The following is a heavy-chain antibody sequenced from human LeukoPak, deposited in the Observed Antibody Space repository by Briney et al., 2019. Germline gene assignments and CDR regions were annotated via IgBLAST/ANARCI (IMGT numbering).Heavy chain of an antibody. CDR2: INPNSGGT. D-gene: IGHD3-22*01. J-gene: IGHJ4*02. CDR3: ARRCDTSSYYTYYFDY. V-gene: IGHV1-2*02. CDR1: AYTFTAYY. Sequence: EASVNVSFTASAYTFTAYYIHWVRQAPGQGLEWMGWINPNSGGTNYSQKVQGRVTMTSDKSISTAYMELSRLRSDDTAVYFCARRCDTSSYYTYYFDYWGQGTLVTVSS.